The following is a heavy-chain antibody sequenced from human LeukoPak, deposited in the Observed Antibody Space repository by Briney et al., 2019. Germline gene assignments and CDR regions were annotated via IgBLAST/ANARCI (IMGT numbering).Heavy chain of an antibody. Sequence: SETLSLTCTVSGGSISSYYWSWIRQPPGKGLEWIGYIYYSGSTNYNPSLKSRVTISLDTPKNQVSLKLTSVTAADTAVYYCARGRNWDLFDYWGQGALVTVSS. D-gene: IGHD1-26*01. J-gene: IGHJ4*02. CDR1: GGSISSYY. CDR2: IYYSGST. V-gene: IGHV4-59*01. CDR3: ARGRNWDLFDY.